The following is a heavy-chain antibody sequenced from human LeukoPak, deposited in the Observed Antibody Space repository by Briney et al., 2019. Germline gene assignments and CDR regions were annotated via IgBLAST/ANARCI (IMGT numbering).Heavy chain of an antibody. CDR3: AKDLNDYIAAHPFDY. D-gene: IGHD6-6*01. CDR1: GFTFSSYG. Sequence: GGSLRLSCAASGFTFSSYGMHWVRQAPGKGLEWVAFIRYDGSNKYYADSVKGRFTISRDNSKNTLYLQMNSLRAEDTAVYYCAKDLNDYIAAHPFDYWGQGTLVTVSS. J-gene: IGHJ4*02. CDR2: IRYDGSNK. V-gene: IGHV3-30*02.